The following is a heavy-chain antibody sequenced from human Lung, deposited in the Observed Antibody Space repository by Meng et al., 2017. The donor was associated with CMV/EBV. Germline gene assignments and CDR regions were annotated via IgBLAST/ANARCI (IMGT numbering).Heavy chain of an antibody. CDR3: SRGKSSGLITPLRGGSRPFDP. J-gene: IGHJ5*02. D-gene: IGHD3-10*01. V-gene: IGHV4-34*01. CDR1: GGSFSGYY. Sequence: SQTXXLTCAVYGGSFSGYYWSWIRQPPGKGLEWIGEINHSGSTNYNPPLKSRVTISVDTSKNQFSLKLSSVTAADTAVYYCSRGKSSGLITPLRGGSRPFDPWXQGTLVTVSS. CDR2: INHSGST.